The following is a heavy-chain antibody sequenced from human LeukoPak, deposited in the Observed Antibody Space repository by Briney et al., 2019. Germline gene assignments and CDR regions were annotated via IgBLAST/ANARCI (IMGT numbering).Heavy chain of an antibody. Sequence: GGSLRLSCAASGFTFSSYAMSWVRQAPGKGLEWVSATSGGSSSTYYADSVKGRFTISRDNSKNTLYFQMNSLRVEDTAVYYCAKGGGNWGSYYFDYWGQGTLVTVSS. D-gene: IGHD7-27*01. CDR1: GFTFSSYA. CDR3: AKGGGNWGSYYFDY. V-gene: IGHV3-23*01. J-gene: IGHJ4*02. CDR2: TSGGSSST.